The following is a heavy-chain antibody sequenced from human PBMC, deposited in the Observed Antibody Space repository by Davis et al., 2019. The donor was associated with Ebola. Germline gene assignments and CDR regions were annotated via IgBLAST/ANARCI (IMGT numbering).Heavy chain of an antibody. CDR3: ARLTIFGVVYYYGMDV. Sequence: GASLKISCKGSGYSFTSYWIGWVRQMPGKGLEWMGIIYPGDSDTRYSPSFQGQVTISADKSMSTAYLQWSSLKTSDTAMYYCARLTIFGVVYYYGMDVWGQGTTVTVSS. CDR1: GYSFTSYW. J-gene: IGHJ6*02. V-gene: IGHV5-51*01. D-gene: IGHD3-3*01. CDR2: IYPGDSDT.